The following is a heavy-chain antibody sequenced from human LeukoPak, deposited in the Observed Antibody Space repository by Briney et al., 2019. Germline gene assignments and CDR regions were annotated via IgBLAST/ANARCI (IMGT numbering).Heavy chain of an antibody. D-gene: IGHD6-13*01. J-gene: IGHJ4*02. CDR2: IISSSNYI. V-gene: IGHV3-21*01. CDR3: ASGYSSSWATFDY. CDR1: GFTFSSYN. Sequence: GGSLRLSCAASGFTFSSYNMNWVRQAPGKGLEWVSSIISSSNYIYYADSVKGRFILSRDNAKNSLYLQMNSLRAEDTAVYFCASGYSSSWATFDYWGRGTLVTVSS.